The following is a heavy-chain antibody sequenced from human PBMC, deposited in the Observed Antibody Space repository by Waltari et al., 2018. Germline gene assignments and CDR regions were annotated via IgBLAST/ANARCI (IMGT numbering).Heavy chain of an antibody. CDR2: IIPIFGTA. J-gene: IGHJ4*02. D-gene: IGHD5-12*01. CDR1: GGTFRSYA. CDR3: TSVEMATITFGDY. Sequence: QVQLVQSGAEVKKPGSSVKVSCKAYGGTFRSYAISWVRPAPGQGLECMGGIIPIFGTANYAQKFQGRVTITADESTSTAYMELSSLRSEDTAVYYCTSVEMATITFGDYWGQGTLVTVSS. V-gene: IGHV1-69*12.